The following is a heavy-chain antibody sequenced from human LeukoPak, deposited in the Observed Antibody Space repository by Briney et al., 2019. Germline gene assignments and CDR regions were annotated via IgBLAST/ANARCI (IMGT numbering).Heavy chain of an antibody. CDR3: AKDRPYYDFWSGRSLDV. CDR2: ISWNSGSI. CDR1: GFTFGDYA. J-gene: IGHJ6*02. D-gene: IGHD3-3*01. V-gene: IGHV3-9*01. Sequence: GGSLRLSCAASGFTFGDYATHWVRQAPGKGLEWVSGISWNSGSIGYADSVKGRFTISRDNAKNSLYLQMNSLRAEDTALYYCAKDRPYYDFWSGRSLDVWGQGTTVTVSS.